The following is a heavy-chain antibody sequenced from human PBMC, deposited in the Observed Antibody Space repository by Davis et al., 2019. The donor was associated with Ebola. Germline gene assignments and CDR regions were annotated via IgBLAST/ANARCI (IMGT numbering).Heavy chain of an antibody. Sequence: GESLKIPCAASGFTFSGYIMHWVRQAPGKGLEWVTVISNDGNNKYYADSVKGRFTISRDNSKNTLYLHMNSLSPEDTAMYFCAFFDGYNEDYWGQGTLVTVSS. CDR1: GFTFSGYI. CDR2: ISNDGNNK. D-gene: IGHD5-24*01. V-gene: IGHV3-30-3*01. J-gene: IGHJ4*02. CDR3: AFFDGYNEDY.